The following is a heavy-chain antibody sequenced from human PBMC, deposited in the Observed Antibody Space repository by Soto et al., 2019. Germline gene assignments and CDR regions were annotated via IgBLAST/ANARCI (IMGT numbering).Heavy chain of an antibody. J-gene: IGHJ6*02. D-gene: IGHD3-22*01. CDR2: IYYSGST. CDR3: ARGSVRDYYDSSGYAHYYYYGMDV. V-gene: IGHV4-30-4*01. CDR1: GGSISSGDYY. Sequence: ASETLCLTCTVAGGSISSGDYYWSWISQPPGKGLEWIGYIYYSGSTYYNPSLKSRVTISVDTSKNQFSLKLSSVTAADTAVYYCARGSVRDYYDSSGYAHYYYYGMDVWGQGTTVTVSS.